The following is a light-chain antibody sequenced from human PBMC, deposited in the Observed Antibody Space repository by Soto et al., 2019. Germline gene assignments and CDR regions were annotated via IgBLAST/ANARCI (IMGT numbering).Light chain of an antibody. V-gene: IGLV2-23*01. J-gene: IGLJ1*01. CDR2: EGH. Sequence: QSVLSQPASVSGSPGQSITISCTGINSGVVNYEYVSWYQQFPDKAPKLIIYEGHERPSGVSDRFSGSKSDNAASLTISALQTEDEAEYFCLSYGKVFGTGTKVTVL. CDR1: NSGVVNYEY. CDR3: LSYGKV.